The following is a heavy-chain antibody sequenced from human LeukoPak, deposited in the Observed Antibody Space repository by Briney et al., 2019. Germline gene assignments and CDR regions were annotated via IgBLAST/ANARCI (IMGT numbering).Heavy chain of an antibody. CDR1: GFTFSDYY. CDR3: ARAPSEKGAKGLYFDY. V-gene: IGHV3-11*04. J-gene: IGHJ4*02. Sequence: GGSLRLSCAASGFTFSDYYMSWIRQAPGKGLEWVSYISSSGSTIYYADSVKGRFTISRDNARNSLYLQMNGLRAEDTAVYYCARAPSEKGAKGLYFDYWGQGTLVTVSS. CDR2: ISSSGSTI. D-gene: IGHD1-26*01.